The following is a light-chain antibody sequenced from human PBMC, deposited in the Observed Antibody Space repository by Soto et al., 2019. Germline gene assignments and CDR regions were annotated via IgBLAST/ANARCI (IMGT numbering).Light chain of an antibody. V-gene: IGKV3-11*01. CDR3: QQRSNWPELT. Sequence: EIGLTQSPAPRSLSPGEKATLSCRASQSVSSYLAWYQQKPGQAPRLLIYDASNRATGIPARFSGSGSGTDFTLTISSLEPEDFAVYYCQQRSNWPELTFGGGTKVEIK. J-gene: IGKJ4*01. CDR1: QSVSSY. CDR2: DAS.